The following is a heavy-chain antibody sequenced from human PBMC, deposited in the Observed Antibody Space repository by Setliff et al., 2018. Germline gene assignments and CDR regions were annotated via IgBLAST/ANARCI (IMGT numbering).Heavy chain of an antibody. Sequence: PSETLSLTCTVSGGSISSYYWSWIRQPPGKGLEWIGYIDYSGSTNYNPSLKSRVTISLDTSKNQFSLQLSSVTAADTAVYYCARGVSGVSWTPRYWGRGTLVTVSS. D-gene: IGHD2-15*01. CDR3: ARGVSGVSWTPRY. J-gene: IGHJ4*02. CDR1: GGSISSYY. CDR2: IDYSGST. V-gene: IGHV4-59*08.